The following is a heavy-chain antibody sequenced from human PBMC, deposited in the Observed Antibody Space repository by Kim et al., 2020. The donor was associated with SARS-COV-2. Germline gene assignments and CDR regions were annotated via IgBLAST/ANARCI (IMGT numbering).Heavy chain of an antibody. J-gene: IGHJ6*02. CDR3: ARGATGNYFYYGLDV. Sequence: SETLYLTCTVSGGSMSNYYWSWIRQSPGKGLEWIGYIYYSGSTNFNPSLKSRVTISVDTSKNQFSLKVNSVTAADTAVFYCARGATGNYFYYGLDVWGQGAAVTVSS. D-gene: IGHD3-9*01. V-gene: IGHV4-59*13. CDR1: GGSMSNYY. CDR2: IYYSGST.